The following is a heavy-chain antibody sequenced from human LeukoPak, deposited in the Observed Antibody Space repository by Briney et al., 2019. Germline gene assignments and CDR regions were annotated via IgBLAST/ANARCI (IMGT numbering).Heavy chain of an antibody. CDR3: ARETRWFDP. J-gene: IGHJ5*02. Sequence: PGGSLRLSCAASGFTFSDYYMSWIRQAPGKGLEWLSYISKNGKTIYYADSVKGRFTISRDNAKSSLYLQMNSLRAEDTAVYYCARETRWFDPWGQGTLVTVSS. CDR2: ISKNGKTI. V-gene: IGHV3-11*04. CDR1: GFTFSDYY.